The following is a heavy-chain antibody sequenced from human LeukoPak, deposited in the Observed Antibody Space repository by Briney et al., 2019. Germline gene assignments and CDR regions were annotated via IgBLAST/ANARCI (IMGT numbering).Heavy chain of an antibody. D-gene: IGHD2-15*01. Sequence: VASVKVSCKASGYTFTSHFMHWVRQAPGQGLEWMGIINPRGGSTSYTQKFQGRVTMTRDMSTSTVYMDLSSLRSEDTAVYYCASTTLGYCNGGSCYTLDYWGQGTLVTVSS. V-gene: IGHV1-46*01. CDR1: GYTFTSHF. J-gene: IGHJ4*02. CDR3: ASTTLGYCNGGSCYTLDY. CDR2: INPRGGST.